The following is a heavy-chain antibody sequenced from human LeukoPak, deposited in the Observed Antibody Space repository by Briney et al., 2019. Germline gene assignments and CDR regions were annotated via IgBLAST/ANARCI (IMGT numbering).Heavy chain of an antibody. V-gene: IGHV3-9*01. CDR1: GFTFDDYA. Sequence: PGRSLRLSCAASGFTFDDYAMHWVRQAPGKGLEWVSGISWNSGSTGYADSVKGRFTISRDNAKNSLYLQMNSLRAEDTALYYCAKDSRRRRYYYYYGMDVWGQGTTVTVSS. CDR2: ISWNSGST. CDR3: AKDSRRRRYYYYYGMDV. J-gene: IGHJ6*02.